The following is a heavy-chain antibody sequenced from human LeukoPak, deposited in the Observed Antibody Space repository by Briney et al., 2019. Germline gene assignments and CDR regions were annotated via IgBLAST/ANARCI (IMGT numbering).Heavy chain of an antibody. Sequence: SETLSLTVSVSAVSISNYYWGWIRQPAGNGLEWIGRTYTSGSANYNPSLKSRVTMSVDTSKNQLSLKLSSVTAADTAGYYCARERVGYYDSSGTRVGNWFDPWGQGSLVTVSS. D-gene: IGHD3-22*01. CDR2: TYTSGSA. CDR3: ARERVGYYDSSGTRVGNWFDP. V-gene: IGHV4-4*07. CDR1: AVSISNYY. J-gene: IGHJ5*02.